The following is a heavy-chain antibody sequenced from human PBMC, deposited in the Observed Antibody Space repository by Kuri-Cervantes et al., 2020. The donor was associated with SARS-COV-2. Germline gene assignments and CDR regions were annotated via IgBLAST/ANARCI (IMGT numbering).Heavy chain of an antibody. V-gene: IGHV3-48*01. CDR1: GFTFRSFA. CDR2: ISSSSSTI. Sequence: GGSLRLSCAASGFTFRSFAMACVRQAPGKGLEWVSYISSSSSTIHYADSVKGRFTISRDNAKKSLFLQMNSLRAEDTAVYYCASEVIPNPSEKYAYYGLDVWGQGTTVTVSS. D-gene: IGHD1-26*01. J-gene: IGHJ6*02. CDR3: ASEVIPNPSEKYAYYGLDV.